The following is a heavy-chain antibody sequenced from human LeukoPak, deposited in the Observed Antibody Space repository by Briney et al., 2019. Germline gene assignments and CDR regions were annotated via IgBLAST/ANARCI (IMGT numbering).Heavy chain of an antibody. CDR1: GFTFSSYS. CDR2: ISSSSSTI. V-gene: IGHV3-48*02. Sequence: GGSLRLSCAASGFTFSSYSMNWVRQAPGKGLEWVSYISSSSSTIYYADSVKGRFTISRDNAKNSLYLQMNSLRDEDTAVYYCAAVGGSSGLSISAFDIWGQGTMVTVSS. CDR3: AAVGGSSGLSISAFDI. J-gene: IGHJ3*02. D-gene: IGHD3-22*01.